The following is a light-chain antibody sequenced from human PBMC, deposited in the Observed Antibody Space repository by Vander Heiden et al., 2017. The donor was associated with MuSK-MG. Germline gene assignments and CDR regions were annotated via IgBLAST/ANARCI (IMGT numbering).Light chain of an antibody. CDR2: EVS. Sequence: QSALTQPASVSGSPGQSTTISCTGTSSDVGGYNYVSWYQQHPGKAPKLVIFEVSNRPSGVSYRFSGSKSGNTASLTIYGLQAEDEADYYCSSYTSSSTFFVFGTGTKVTVL. CDR3: SSYTSSSTFFV. CDR1: SSDVGGYNY. V-gene: IGLV2-14*01. J-gene: IGLJ1*01.